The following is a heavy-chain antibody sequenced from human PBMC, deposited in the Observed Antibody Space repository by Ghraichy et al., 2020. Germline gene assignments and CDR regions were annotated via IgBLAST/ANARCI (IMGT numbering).Heavy chain of an antibody. CDR1: GGSINSYY. Sequence: SETLSLTCTVSGGSINSYYWSWIRQPPGKGLEWIGYIYYSGSTNYNPSLKSRVTISVDTSKNQFSLKLSSVTAADTAVYYCARGGSSGYYYGWGQGTLVTVSS. J-gene: IGHJ4*02. V-gene: IGHV4-59*01. CDR3: ARGGSSGYYYG. D-gene: IGHD3-22*01. CDR2: IYYSGST.